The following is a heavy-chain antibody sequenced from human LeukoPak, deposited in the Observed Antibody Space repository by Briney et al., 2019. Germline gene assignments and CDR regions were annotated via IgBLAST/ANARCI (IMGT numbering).Heavy chain of an antibody. CDR1: GGSISSSSYY. CDR3: ARRITIFGI. D-gene: IGHD3-3*01. J-gene: IGHJ3*02. Sequence: SETLSLTCTVSGGSISSSSYYWGWIRQPPGKGLEWIGSISYSGSTYYNPPLKSRVTISVDTSKNQFSLKLSSVTAADTAVYYCARRITIFGIWGQGTMVTVSS. V-gene: IGHV4-39*01. CDR2: ISYSGST.